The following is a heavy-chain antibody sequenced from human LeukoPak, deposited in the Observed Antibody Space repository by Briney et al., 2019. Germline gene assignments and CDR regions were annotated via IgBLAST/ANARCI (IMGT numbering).Heavy chain of an antibody. CDR3: ARVYDFWSGCRFDP. V-gene: IGHV1-2*02. CDR1: GYTFTGYY. CDR2: INPNSGGT. Sequence: GASVKVSCKASGYTFTGYYMHWVRQAPGQGLEWMGWINPNSGGTNYAQKFQGRVTMTRDTSISTAYMELSRLRSDDTAVYYCARVYDFWSGCRFDPWGQGTLVTVSS. D-gene: IGHD3-3*01. J-gene: IGHJ5*02.